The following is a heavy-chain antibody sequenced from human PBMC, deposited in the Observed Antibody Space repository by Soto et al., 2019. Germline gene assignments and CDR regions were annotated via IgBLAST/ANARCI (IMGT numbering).Heavy chain of an antibody. J-gene: IGHJ5*02. Sequence: ASVTVSCMASVYIFTSYYMHWVRQAPGQGLEWMGIINPSGGSTSYAQKFQGRVTMTRDTSTSTVYMELSFVTAADTAVYYCARLAAFPAAGKEANWFDPWGKGTLVTVSS. V-gene: IGHV1-46*01. CDR2: INPSGGST. CDR3: ARLAAFPAAGKEANWFDP. CDR1: VYIFTSYY. D-gene: IGHD6-13*01.